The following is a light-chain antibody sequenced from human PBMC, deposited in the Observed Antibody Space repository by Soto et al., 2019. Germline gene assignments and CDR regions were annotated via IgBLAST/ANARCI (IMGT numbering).Light chain of an antibody. CDR1: SLNIGRNT. CDR3: AAWDDSLNGNYV. J-gene: IGLJ1*01. V-gene: IGLV1-44*01. CDR2: SNN. Sequence: QSVLTQPPSASGTPGQRVTLSCSGSSLNIGRNTVNWYQQLPGTTPKLLIYSNNQRPSGVPDRFSGSKSGTSASLAISGLQSEDEAEYYCAAWDDSLNGNYVFGAGTKVTVL.